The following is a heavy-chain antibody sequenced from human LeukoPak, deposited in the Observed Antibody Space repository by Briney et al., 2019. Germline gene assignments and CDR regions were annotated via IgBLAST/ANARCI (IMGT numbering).Heavy chain of an antibody. J-gene: IGHJ4*02. Sequence: SVKVSCKASGGTFSSYAISWVRQAPGQGLEWMGGIIPIFGTANYAQKFQGRVTITTDESTSTAYMELSSLRSEDTAMYYCARGGHDILTGYYFPLDYWGQGTLVTVSS. V-gene: IGHV1-69*05. CDR1: GGTFSSYA. D-gene: IGHD3-9*01. CDR3: ARGGHDILTGYYFPLDY. CDR2: IIPIFGTA.